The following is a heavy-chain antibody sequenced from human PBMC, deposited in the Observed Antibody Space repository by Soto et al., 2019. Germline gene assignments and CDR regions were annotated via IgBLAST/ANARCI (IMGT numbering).Heavy chain of an antibody. CDR1: CGSIISYY. V-gene: IGHV4-59*01. J-gene: IGHJ3*02. CDR3: ATDYYYDSSGYRTRNDAFDI. Sequence: PSETLSLTCTFSCGSIISYYWSWIRQPPGKGLEWIGYIYYSGSTNYNPSLKSRVTISVDTSKNQFSLKLSSVTAADTAVYYCATDYYYDSSGYRTRNDAFDIWGQGTMVTVSS. D-gene: IGHD3-22*01. CDR2: IYYSGST.